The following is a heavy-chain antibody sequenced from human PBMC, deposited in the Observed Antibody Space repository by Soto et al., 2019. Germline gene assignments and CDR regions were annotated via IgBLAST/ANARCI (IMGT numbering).Heavy chain of an antibody. CDR1: GFTFSAYW. CDR3: ARGPRVSSTGTGAH. D-gene: IGHD1-1*01. Sequence: GGSLRLSCSVSGFTFSAYWMHWVRQVPGKGLTWVSRISDDGSTATYADSVKGRFVISRDNAKNSLYLEMNTLRADDSGLYYCARGPRVSSTGTGAHWGRGXXVTXSS. CDR2: ISDDGSTA. J-gene: IGHJ4*02. V-gene: IGHV3-74*01.